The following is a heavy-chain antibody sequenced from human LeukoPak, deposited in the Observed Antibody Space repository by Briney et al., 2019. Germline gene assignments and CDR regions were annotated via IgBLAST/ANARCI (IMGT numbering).Heavy chain of an antibody. CDR3: ARGPDYYDSRGSETYYYYMDV. CDR1: GGTFSSYA. D-gene: IGHD3-22*01. CDR2: IIPIFGTA. Sequence: SVKVSCKASGGTFSSYAISWVRQAPGQGLEWMGGIIPIFGTANYAQKFQGRVTITTDESTSTAYMELSSLRSEDTAVYYCARGPDYYDSRGSETYYYYMDVWGKGTTVTVSS. J-gene: IGHJ6*03. V-gene: IGHV1-69*05.